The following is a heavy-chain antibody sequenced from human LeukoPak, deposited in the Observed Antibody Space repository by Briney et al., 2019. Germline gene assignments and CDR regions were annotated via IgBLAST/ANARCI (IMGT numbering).Heavy chain of an antibody. V-gene: IGHV4-39*01. CDR3: ARWGTANWFDP. Sequence: PSETLSLTCTVSGGSISSSSYYWGWIRQPPGTGPEWIGSIYYSGSTYYNPSLKSRVTISVDTSKNQFSLKLSSVTAADTAVYYCARWGTANWFDPWGQGTLVTVSS. D-gene: IGHD2-8*02. J-gene: IGHJ5*02. CDR1: GGSISSSSYY. CDR2: IYYSGST.